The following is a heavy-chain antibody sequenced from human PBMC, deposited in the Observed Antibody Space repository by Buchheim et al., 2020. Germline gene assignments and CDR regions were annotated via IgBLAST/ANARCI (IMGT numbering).Heavy chain of an antibody. CDR2: ISYDGRSE. V-gene: IGHV3-30*04. D-gene: IGHD1-7*01. CDR1: GFTFSSYA. CDR3: AREDGELYFDY. J-gene: IGHJ4*02. Sequence: QVQLVESGGGVVQPGRSLRLSCAASGFTFSSYAMHWVRQAPGKGLEWVAVISYDGRSENDVDSVKGRFTISRDNSENTLSVQMNSLRVEDTAVYYCAREDGELYFDYWGQGTL.